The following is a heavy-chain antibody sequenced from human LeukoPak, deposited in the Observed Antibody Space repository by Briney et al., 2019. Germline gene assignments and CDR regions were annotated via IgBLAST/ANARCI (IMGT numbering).Heavy chain of an antibody. CDR3: ARYDAVTTCTDY. J-gene: IGHJ4*02. V-gene: IGHV5-51*01. D-gene: IGHD4-17*01. Sequence: GASLQISCKGSGSSFTSYWIGWVRQLPGKGLEWMGIIYPGDSDTRYSPSFQGQVTISADKSISTAYLQWSSLKASDTAMYYCARYDAVTTCTDYWGQGTLVTVSS. CDR1: GSSFTSYW. CDR2: IYPGDSDT.